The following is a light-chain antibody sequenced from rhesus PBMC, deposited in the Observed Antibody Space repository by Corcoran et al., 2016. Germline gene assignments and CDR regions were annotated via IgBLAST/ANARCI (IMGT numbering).Light chain of an antibody. Sequence: QAALTQSPSVSGSPGQSVTISCTGTSSDIGGYNRVSWYQHPPGKAPKLMIYEVSKRPSGVSDRFSDSKSGNTASLTISGLQAEDEADYYCSSEASSTAYIFGAGTRLTVL. J-gene: IGLJ1*01. V-gene: IGLV2-13*02. CDR2: EVS. CDR3: SSEASSTAYI. CDR1: SSDIGGYNR.